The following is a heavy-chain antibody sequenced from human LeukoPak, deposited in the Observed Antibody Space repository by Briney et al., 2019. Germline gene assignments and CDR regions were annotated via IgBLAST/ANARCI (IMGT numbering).Heavy chain of an antibody. D-gene: IGHD1-26*01. V-gene: IGHV3-48*01. CDR3: ARESISGHRDFDY. J-gene: IGHJ4*02. CDR1: GFNFSGYS. CDR2: ISSGSRTI. Sequence: GGSLRLSCAASGFNFSGYSMNWVRQAPGKGLEWLSYISSGSRTIYYADSVKGRFTLSRDNGKNSLYLQMNSLRAEDTAVYYCARESISGHRDFDYWGQGTLVTVSS.